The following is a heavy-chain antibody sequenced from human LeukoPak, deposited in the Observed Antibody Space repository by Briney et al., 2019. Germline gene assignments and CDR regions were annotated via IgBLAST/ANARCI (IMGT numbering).Heavy chain of an antibody. Sequence: GGSLRLSCAASGFTFSSYWMSWVRQAPGKGLEWVANIKQDGSEKYYVDSVKGRFTISRDNAKNSLYLQMNSLRAEDTAVYYCARWRLITIFGVVTPDAFDIWGQGTMVTVSS. CDR1: GFTFSSYW. V-gene: IGHV3-7*01. D-gene: IGHD3-3*01. J-gene: IGHJ3*02. CDR3: ARWRLITIFGVVTPDAFDI. CDR2: IKQDGSEK.